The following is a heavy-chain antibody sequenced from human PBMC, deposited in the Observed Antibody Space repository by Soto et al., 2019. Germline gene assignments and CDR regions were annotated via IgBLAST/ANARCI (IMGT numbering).Heavy chain of an antibody. CDR3: TTEIRYCSGGSCYRPEHYYYYGMDV. V-gene: IGHV3-15*07. Sequence: SGGSLRLSCAASGFTFSNAWMNWVRQAPGKGLEWAGRIKSKTDGGTTDYAAPVKGIFTISRDDSKNTLYLQMNSLKTEDTAVYYCTTEIRYCSGGSCYRPEHYYYYGMDVWGQGTTVTVSS. D-gene: IGHD2-15*01. CDR2: IKSKTDGGTT. CDR1: GFTFSNAW. J-gene: IGHJ6*02.